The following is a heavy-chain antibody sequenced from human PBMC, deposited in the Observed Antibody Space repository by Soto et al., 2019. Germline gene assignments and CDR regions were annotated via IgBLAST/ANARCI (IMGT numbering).Heavy chain of an antibody. CDR2: ISGSGGST. D-gene: IGHD4-17*01. Sequence: EVQLLESGGGLVQPGGSLRLSCAASGFTFSSYAMSWVRQAPGKGLEWVSAISGSGGSTYYADSVKGRFTISRDNSKNTLYLQMNSLRAEDTAVYYCAKDVHPYIPYGGTKSGFDYWGQGTLVTVSS. V-gene: IGHV3-23*01. CDR3: AKDVHPYIPYGGTKSGFDY. J-gene: IGHJ4*02. CDR1: GFTFSSYA.